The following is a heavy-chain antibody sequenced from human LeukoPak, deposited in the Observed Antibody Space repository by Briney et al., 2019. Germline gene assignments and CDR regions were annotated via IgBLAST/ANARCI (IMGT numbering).Heavy chain of an antibody. Sequence: GGSLEISGQGSGSRFTSYWISGVRRLPGKGREGMGRIDPSDSYTNYSPSFQGPLTISAGKSISTAYLQWSSLKASDTAMYYCARAYCSSTSCYFDYWGQGTLVTVSS. CDR3: ARAYCSSTSCYFDY. CDR1: GSRFTSYW. J-gene: IGHJ4*02. D-gene: IGHD2-2*01. CDR2: IDPSDSYT. V-gene: IGHV5-10-1*01.